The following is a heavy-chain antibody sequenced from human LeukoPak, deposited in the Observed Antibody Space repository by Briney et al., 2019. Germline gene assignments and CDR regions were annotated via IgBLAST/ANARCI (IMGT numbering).Heavy chain of an antibody. Sequence: GGSLRLSCAVSGFTLSSYWMGWVRQAPGKGLEWVANIKQDGSEKHYVDSVKGRFTISRDNVKKSLYLQMNSLRAEDTAVYYCARAGYSYADYWGQGTLVTVSS. CDR1: GFTLSSYW. CDR2: IKQDGSEK. D-gene: IGHD5-18*01. CDR3: ARAGYSYADY. V-gene: IGHV3-7*01. J-gene: IGHJ4*02.